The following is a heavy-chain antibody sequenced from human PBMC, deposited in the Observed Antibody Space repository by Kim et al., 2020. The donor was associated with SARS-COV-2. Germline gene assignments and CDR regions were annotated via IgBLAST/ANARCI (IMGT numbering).Heavy chain of an antibody. J-gene: IGHJ6*03. D-gene: IGHD3-3*01. CDR2: ISSSSSTI. CDR3: ARAEGITIFGVVRDYYYYMDV. V-gene: IGHV3-48*02. CDR1: GFTFSSYS. Sequence: GGSLRLSCAASGFTFSSYSMNWVRQAPGKGLEWVSYISSSSSTIYYADSVKGRFTSSRDNAKNSLYLQMNSLRDEDTAVYYCARAEGITIFGVVRDYYYYMDVWGKGTPVTVSS.